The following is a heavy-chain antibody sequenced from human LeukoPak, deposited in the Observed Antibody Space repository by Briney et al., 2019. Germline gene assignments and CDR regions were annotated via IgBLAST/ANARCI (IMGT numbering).Heavy chain of an antibody. CDR3: ARDRHCVNGVCHSPPGMDV. J-gene: IGHJ6*02. Sequence: GRSLRPSCAASGFILNDYGMHWVRQAPGKGLEWVADIWFDKNQHFADSVKGRFAISRDNSKNTVYLQINSLRAEDTAVYYCARDRHCVNGVCHSPPGMDVWGQGTTVTISS. V-gene: IGHV3-33*01. CDR2: IWFDKNQ. D-gene: IGHD2-8*01. CDR1: GFILNDYG.